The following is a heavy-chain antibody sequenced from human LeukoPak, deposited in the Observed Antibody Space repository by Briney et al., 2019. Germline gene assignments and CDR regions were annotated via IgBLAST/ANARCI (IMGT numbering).Heavy chain of an antibody. V-gene: IGHV4-61*08. Sequence: PSETLSLTCTVSGGSVSSGGYYWSWIRQPPGRRLEWIGYVYDSGITNYHPSLMSRVTISIDTSRNQFSLRLRSVTAADTAAYFCARDVYCSNGVCYSAFDTWGQGTRVSVSS. CDR3: ARDVYCSNGVCYSAFDT. J-gene: IGHJ3*02. D-gene: IGHD2-8*01. CDR1: GGSVSSGGYY. CDR2: VYDSGIT.